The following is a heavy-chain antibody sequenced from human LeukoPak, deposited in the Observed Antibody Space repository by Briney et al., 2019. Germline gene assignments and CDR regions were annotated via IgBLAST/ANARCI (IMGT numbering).Heavy chain of an antibody. J-gene: IGHJ4*02. CDR2: NSCSSGGT. V-gene: IGHV3-23*01. Sequence: PGGSLRLPWAASGFPLCRYAMPWVPQAAGKGLEGVSDNSCSSGGTYYADSVKRRYIISRDNFNNTVYLQMKSLRAEDTAVYYCAKEDDFGNHFDYWGQGTLVTVSS. CDR1: GFPLCRYA. D-gene: IGHD4-11*01. CDR3: AKEDDFGNHFDY.